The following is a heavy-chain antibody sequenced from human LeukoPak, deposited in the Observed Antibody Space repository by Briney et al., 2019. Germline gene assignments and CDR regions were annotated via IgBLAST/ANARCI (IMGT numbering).Heavy chain of an antibody. Sequence: GGSLRLSCAASGFTFSSFAMSWVRQAPGKGLEWVSAISGSGGSTYYADSVKGRFTISRDNAKNSLYLQVNSLRAEDTAVYYCARGDGYRRGRIDYWGQGTLVTVSS. D-gene: IGHD5-24*01. CDR1: GFTFSSFA. J-gene: IGHJ4*02. V-gene: IGHV3-23*01. CDR2: ISGSGGST. CDR3: ARGDGYRRGRIDY.